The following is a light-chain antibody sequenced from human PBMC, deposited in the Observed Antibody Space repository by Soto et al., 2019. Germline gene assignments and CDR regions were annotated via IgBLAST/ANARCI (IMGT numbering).Light chain of an antibody. V-gene: IGLV2-11*01. CDR2: DVS. CDR3: CSYAGSYVV. CDR1: SSDVGGYNY. J-gene: IGLJ2*01. Sequence: QSVLTQPRSVSGSPGQSGTISYTGTSSDVGGYNYVSWYQQHPGKAPKLMIYDVSKRPSGVPDRFSGSKSGNTASLTISGLQAEDEADYYCCSYAGSYVVFGGGTKLTVL.